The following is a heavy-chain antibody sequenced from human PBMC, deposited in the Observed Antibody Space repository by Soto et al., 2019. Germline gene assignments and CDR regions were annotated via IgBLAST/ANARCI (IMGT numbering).Heavy chain of an antibody. D-gene: IGHD3-10*01. Sequence: QVQLQESGPGLVKPSGTLPLTCAVSGGSISSSYWWSWVRQPPGKGLEWIGEIYHSRSTTYNPSLERRVTISVDKSKTQFSLKLRSVPAADTAVYSCARVSGSYYYGMDVWGQGTTVTVSS. CDR3: ARVSGSYYYGMDV. J-gene: IGHJ6*02. CDR2: IYHSRST. CDR1: GGSISSSYW. V-gene: IGHV4-4*02.